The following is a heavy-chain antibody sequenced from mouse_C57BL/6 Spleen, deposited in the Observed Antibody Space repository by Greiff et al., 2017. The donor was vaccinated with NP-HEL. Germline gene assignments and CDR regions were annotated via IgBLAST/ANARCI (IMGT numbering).Heavy chain of an antibody. Sequence: EVQLVESGGGLVKPGGSLKLSCAASGFTFSSYAMSWVRQTPEKRLEWVATISDGGSYTYYPDNVKGRFTISRDNAKNNLYLQMSHLKSEDTAMYYCASMDCGSVWFAYWGQGTLVTVSA. CDR1: GFTFSSYA. CDR3: ASMDCGSVWFAY. D-gene: IGHD1-1*01. V-gene: IGHV5-4*01. J-gene: IGHJ3*01. CDR2: ISDGGSYT.